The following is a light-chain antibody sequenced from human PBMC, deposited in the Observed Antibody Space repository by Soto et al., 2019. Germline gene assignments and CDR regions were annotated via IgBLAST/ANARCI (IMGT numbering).Light chain of an antibody. J-gene: IGLJ1*01. V-gene: IGLV2-11*01. CDR3: CSYAGSARYV. Sequence: QSVLTQPRSVSGSPGQSVTISCTGTSSDVGGYNYVSWYQQHRGKAPKVMIYDVSEGPSGVPDRVSGSKSGNTASLTISGRQGEDEADYYCCSYAGSARYVLGTGTKLTVL. CDR2: DVS. CDR1: SSDVGGYNY.